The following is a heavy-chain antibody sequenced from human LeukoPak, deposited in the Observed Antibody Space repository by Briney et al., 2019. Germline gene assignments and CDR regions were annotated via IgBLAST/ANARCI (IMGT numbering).Heavy chain of an antibody. CDR1: GDSISGSSYY. Sequence: SETLSLTCTVSGDSISGSSYYWGWIRQPPGKGLEWIGNIYYGGSTYYNPSLKSRVSISVDTSINQFSLKVSSVTAADTAVYYCASADGYKIDYWGQGTLVTVSS. V-gene: IGHV4-39*01. D-gene: IGHD5-24*01. J-gene: IGHJ4*02. CDR3: ASADGYKIDY. CDR2: IYYGGST.